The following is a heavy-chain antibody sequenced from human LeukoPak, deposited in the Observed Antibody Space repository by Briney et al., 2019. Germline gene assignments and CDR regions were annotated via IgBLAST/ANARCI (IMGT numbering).Heavy chain of an antibody. J-gene: IGHJ4*02. V-gene: IGHV3-48*01. CDR3: ARDGGVAAKDY. Sequence: GGSLRLSCAASRFIFSLYNMNWVRQAPGKGLEWVSYISSTGSRIYYADSVKGRFTISRGNSKNTLYLQMNSLRAEDTAVYYCARDGGVAAKDYWGQGTLVTVSS. CDR1: RFIFSLYN. CDR2: ISSTGSRI. D-gene: IGHD6-19*01.